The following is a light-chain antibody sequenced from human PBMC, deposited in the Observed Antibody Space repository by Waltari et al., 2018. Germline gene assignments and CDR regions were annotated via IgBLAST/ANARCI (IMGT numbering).Light chain of an antibody. CDR1: QSVSRDY. Sequence: ETVLAQSPGTLSLSLGDSATLSCRASQSVSRDYLAWYQQKPGQAPRLLIYGASSRATGIPARFSGSGSGTDLTLTITRLEPEDFAVYYCQQYGSSPLTFGGGTKVDIK. J-gene: IGKJ4*01. CDR3: QQYGSSPLT. CDR2: GAS. V-gene: IGKV3-20*01.